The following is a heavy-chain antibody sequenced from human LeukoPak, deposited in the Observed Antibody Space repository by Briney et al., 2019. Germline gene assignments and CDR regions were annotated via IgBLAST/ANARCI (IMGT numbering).Heavy chain of an antibody. CDR2: ISGSGGST. D-gene: IGHD4-23*01. CDR1: GFTFRTYA. V-gene: IGHV3-23*01. J-gene: IGHJ4*02. CDR3: ARHVVTPGELDY. Sequence: GGSLRLSCAASGFTFRTYAMSWVRQAPGKGLEWVSAISGSGGSTYYADSVKGRFTISRDNSRNTLYLQMNSLRAEDTAVYYCARHVVTPGELDYWGQGTLVTVSS.